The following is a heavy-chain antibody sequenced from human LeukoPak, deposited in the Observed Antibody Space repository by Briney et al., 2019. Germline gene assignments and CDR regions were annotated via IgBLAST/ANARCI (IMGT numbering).Heavy chain of an antibody. Sequence: ASVKVSCKASGYTFTSYDINWVRQATGQGLEWMGWMNPNSGNTGYAQKFQGRVTVTRDTSTSTVYMELSSLRSEDMAVYYCAGDYLKVVVAGTAPSAGHMDYWGQGTLVTVSS. CDR1: GYTFTSYD. CDR3: AGDYLKVVVAGTAPSAGHMDY. V-gene: IGHV1-8*02. J-gene: IGHJ4*02. D-gene: IGHD2-15*01. CDR2: MNPNSGNT.